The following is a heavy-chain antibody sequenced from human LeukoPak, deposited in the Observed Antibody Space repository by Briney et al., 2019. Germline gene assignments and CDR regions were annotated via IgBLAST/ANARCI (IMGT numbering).Heavy chain of an antibody. CDR2: IYHSGTT. CDR1: GFSISSGYF. CDR3: ARERGGGIAAAGTLDY. J-gene: IGHJ4*02. D-gene: IGHD6-13*01. Sequence: ASETLSLTCSVSGFSISSGYFWGWIRQPPGKGLKWIGRIYHSGTTYYDPSVKSRVTISVDMSRNQFSLKLSSVTAADTAVYYCARERGGGIAAAGTLDYWGQGTLVTVSS. V-gene: IGHV4-38-2*02.